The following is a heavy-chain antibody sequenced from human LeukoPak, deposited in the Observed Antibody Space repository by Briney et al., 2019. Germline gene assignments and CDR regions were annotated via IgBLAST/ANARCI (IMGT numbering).Heavy chain of an antibody. CDR2: IYTSGST. CDR3: ARQQAVAGSNYFDY. CDR1: GGSISSGSYY. J-gene: IGHJ4*02. D-gene: IGHD6-19*01. V-gene: IGHV4-61*02. Sequence: PSQTLSLTCTVSGGSISSGSYYWSWIRQPAGKGLEWIGRIYTSGSTNYNPSLKSRVTISVDTSKNQFSLKLSSVTAADTAVYYCARQQAVAGSNYFDYWGQGTLVTVSS.